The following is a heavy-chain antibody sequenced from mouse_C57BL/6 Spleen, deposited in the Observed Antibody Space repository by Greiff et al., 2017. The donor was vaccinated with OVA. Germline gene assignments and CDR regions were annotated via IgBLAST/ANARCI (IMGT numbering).Heavy chain of an antibody. J-gene: IGHJ3*01. V-gene: IGHV6-3*01. Sequence: EVKLMESGGGLVQPGGSMKLSCVASGFTFSNYWMNWVRQSPEKGLEWVAQIRLKSDNYATHYAESVKGRFTISRDDSKSSVYLQMNNLRAEDTGIYYCTGLLRGFAYWGQGTLVTVSA. CDR3: TGLLRGFAY. CDR1: GFTFSNYW. CDR2: IRLKSDNYAT. D-gene: IGHD1-1*01.